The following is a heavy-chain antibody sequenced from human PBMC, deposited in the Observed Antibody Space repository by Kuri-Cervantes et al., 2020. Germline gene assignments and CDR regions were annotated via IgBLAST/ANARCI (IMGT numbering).Heavy chain of an antibody. J-gene: IGHJ4*02. CDR3: ARDRGDYSKVGGGY. D-gene: IGHD4-11*01. CDR1: GFTFSSYW. Sequence: GGSLRLSCAASGFTFSSYWMHWVRQDPGKGLVWVSRINPDGSSPTYADSVKGRFTISRDNARNTLYLQMNSLRAEDTAVYYCARDRGDYSKVGGGYWGQGTQVTVSS. CDR2: INPDGSSP. V-gene: IGHV3-74*01.